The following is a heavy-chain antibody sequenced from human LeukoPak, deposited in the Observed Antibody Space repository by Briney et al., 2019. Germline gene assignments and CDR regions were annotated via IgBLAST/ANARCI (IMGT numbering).Heavy chain of an antibody. Sequence: HPGGSLRLSCAASGFTFSSYAMSWGRQAPGKGLEWVSAISGSGGSTYYADSVKGRFTISRDNSKNTLYLQMNSLRAEDTAVYYCAKDPYYYGSGSYFDYWGQGTLVTVSS. CDR3: AKDPYYYGSGSYFDY. D-gene: IGHD3-10*01. CDR2: ISGSGGST. J-gene: IGHJ4*02. CDR1: GFTFSSYA. V-gene: IGHV3-23*01.